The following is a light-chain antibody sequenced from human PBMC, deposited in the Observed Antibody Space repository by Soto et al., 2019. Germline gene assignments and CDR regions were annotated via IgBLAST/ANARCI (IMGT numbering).Light chain of an antibody. CDR1: SSDVRGYNY. J-gene: IGLJ2*01. CDR2: DVS. V-gene: IGLV2-14*01. Sequence: QSALTQPASVSGSPGQSITISCTGTSSDVRGYNYVSWYQQHPGKAPKLMIYDVSTPPSGFCNRFSGSKSGNTASLTISGLQAEDEADYYCSSYTSSSTLVFGGGTKVTVL. CDR3: SSYTSSSTLV.